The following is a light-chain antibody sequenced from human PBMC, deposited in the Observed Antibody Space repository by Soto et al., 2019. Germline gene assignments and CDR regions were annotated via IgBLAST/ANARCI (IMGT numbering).Light chain of an antibody. CDR1: SSDVGGYNY. J-gene: IGLJ3*02. Sequence: QSALTEPASVSGSPGQSITISCTGTSSDVGGYNYVSWYQQHPGKAPKLMIYEVSNRPSGVSNRFSGSKSGNTASLTISGLQAEDEADYYCSSYTSSSTPSLFGGGTKVTVL. V-gene: IGLV2-14*01. CDR2: EVS. CDR3: SSYTSSSTPSL.